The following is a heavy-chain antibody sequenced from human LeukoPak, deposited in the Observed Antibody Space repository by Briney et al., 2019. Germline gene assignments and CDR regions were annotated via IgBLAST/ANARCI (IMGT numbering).Heavy chain of an antibody. CDR3: ARDPGIAAGYDY. Sequence: GGSLRLSCAASGFTFSTYGMHWVRQAPDKGLEWVAFIRFDGVNKYYAESVKGRFTISRDNAKNSLYLQMNSLRAEDTAVYYCARDPGIAAGYDYWGQGTLVTVSS. J-gene: IGHJ4*02. D-gene: IGHD6-13*01. V-gene: IGHV3-30*02. CDR1: GFTFSTYG. CDR2: IRFDGVNK.